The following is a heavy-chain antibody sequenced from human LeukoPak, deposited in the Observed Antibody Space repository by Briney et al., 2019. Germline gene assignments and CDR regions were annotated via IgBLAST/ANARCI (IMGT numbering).Heavy chain of an antibody. CDR1: GFTFTSSA. Sequence: GASVKVPCKASGFTFTSSAMQWVRQARGQRLEWIGWIVVGSGNTNYAQKFQERVTITRDMSTSTAYMELSSLRSEDTAVYYCAAVATYDYVWGSYRYPRGFDYWGQGTLVTVSS. V-gene: IGHV1-58*02. CDR3: AAVATYDYVWGSYRYPRGFDY. CDR2: IVVGSGNT. D-gene: IGHD3-16*02. J-gene: IGHJ4*02.